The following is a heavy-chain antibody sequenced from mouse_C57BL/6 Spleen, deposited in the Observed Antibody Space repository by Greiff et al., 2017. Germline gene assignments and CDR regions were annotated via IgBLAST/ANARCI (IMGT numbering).Heavy chain of an antibody. Sequence: EVMLVESEGGLVQPGSSMKLSCTASGFTFSDYYMAWVRQVPEKGLEWVANINYDGSSTYYLDSLKSRFIISRDNAKNILYLQMSSLKSEDTATYYCARDRHYYGSSYNGAMDYWGQGTSVTVSS. CDR1: GFTFSDYY. D-gene: IGHD1-1*01. V-gene: IGHV5-16*01. CDR2: INYDGSST. CDR3: ARDRHYYGSSYNGAMDY. J-gene: IGHJ4*01.